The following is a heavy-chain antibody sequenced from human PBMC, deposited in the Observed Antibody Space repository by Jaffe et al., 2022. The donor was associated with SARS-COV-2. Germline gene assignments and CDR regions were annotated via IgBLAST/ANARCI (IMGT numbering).Heavy chain of an antibody. CDR1: GFTFSSYS. CDR2: ISSSSSTI. CDR3: SRGGGYYDSSGYYGDY. J-gene: IGHJ4*02. Sequence: EVQLVESGGGLVQPGGSLRLSCAASGFTFSSYSMNWVRQAPGKGLEWVSYISSSSSTIYYADSVKGRFTISRDNAKNSLYLQMNSLRDEDTAVYYCSRGGGYYDSSGYYGDYWGQGTLVTVSS. D-gene: IGHD3-22*01. V-gene: IGHV3-48*02.